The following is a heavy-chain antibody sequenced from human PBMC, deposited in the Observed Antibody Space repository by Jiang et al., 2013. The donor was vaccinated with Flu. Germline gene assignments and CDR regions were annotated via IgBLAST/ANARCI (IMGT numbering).Heavy chain of an antibody. V-gene: IGHV1-18*01. Sequence: GAEVKKPGASVKVSCKASGYTFISYGISWVRQAPGQGLEWMGWISAYNGNTNYAQILQGRVTMTTDTSTSTAYMELRSLRSDDTAVYYCARAGQLTSSGYSYADYYYYGMDVWGQGTTVTVSS. CDR1: GYTFISYG. J-gene: IGHJ6*02. D-gene: IGHD3-22*01. CDR3: ARAGQLTSSGYSYADYYYYGMDV. CDR2: ISAYNGNT.